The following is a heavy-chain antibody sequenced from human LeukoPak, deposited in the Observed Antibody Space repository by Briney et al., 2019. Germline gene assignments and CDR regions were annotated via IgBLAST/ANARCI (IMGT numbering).Heavy chain of an antibody. CDR2: ISGSGGST. CDR1: GFTFSSYA. Sequence: PGGSLRLSCAASGFTFSSYAMSWVRQAPGKGLEWVSAISGSGGSTYYADSVKGRFTISRDNSKNTLYLQMNSLRAEDTAVYYCAKDGPYYDSSGSYGYFDYWGQGTLVTVSS. J-gene: IGHJ4*02. V-gene: IGHV3-23*01. CDR3: AKDGPYYDSSGSYGYFDY. D-gene: IGHD3-22*01.